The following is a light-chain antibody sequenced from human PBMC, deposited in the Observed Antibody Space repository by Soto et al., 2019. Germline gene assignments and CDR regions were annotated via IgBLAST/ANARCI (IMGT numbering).Light chain of an antibody. Sequence: DIQMTQSPSTLSASVGDRVTITFRASQRSSWWAWYQQKPGRAPKLLIYKASSLDTGVPSRFSGIGSAKEFTLIISSRAADDFARYYCLQYGSSSQWTLGQGTKGEI. CDR2: KAS. J-gene: IGKJ1*01. CDR3: LQYGSSSQWT. CDR1: QRSSW. V-gene: IGKV1-5*03.